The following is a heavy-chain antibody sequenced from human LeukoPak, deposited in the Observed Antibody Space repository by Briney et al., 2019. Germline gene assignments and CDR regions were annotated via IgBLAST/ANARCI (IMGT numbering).Heavy chain of an antibody. CDR3: ARSTSSEYDIYHFDY. D-gene: IGHD3-9*01. CDR1: GFTFSSYG. Sequence: GGSLRLSCAASGFTFSSYGMHWVRQAPGKGLEWVAVIWYGGNNKYYADSVKGRFTISRDNSKNTLYLQVNSLRAEDTAVYYCARSTSSEYDIYHFDYWGQGTLVTVSS. V-gene: IGHV3-33*01. J-gene: IGHJ4*02. CDR2: IWYGGNNK.